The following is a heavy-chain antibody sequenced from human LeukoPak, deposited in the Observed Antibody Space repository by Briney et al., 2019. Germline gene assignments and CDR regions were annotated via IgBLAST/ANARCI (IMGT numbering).Heavy chain of an antibody. Sequence: PSETLSHTCAVYGGSFSGYYWSWIRQPAGKGLEWIGRIYTSGSTNYNPSLKSRVTISVDTSKNQFSLKLSSVTAADTAVYYCARHGNYYGSGSYYWGQGTLVTVSS. D-gene: IGHD3-10*01. J-gene: IGHJ4*02. CDR2: IYTSGST. CDR1: GGSFSGYY. CDR3: ARHGNYYGSGSYY. V-gene: IGHV4-59*10.